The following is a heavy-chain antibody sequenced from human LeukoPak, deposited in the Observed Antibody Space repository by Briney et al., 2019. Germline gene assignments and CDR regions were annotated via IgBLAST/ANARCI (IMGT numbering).Heavy chain of an antibody. D-gene: IGHD3-22*01. CDR1: GGSISSSNW. CDR2: IYHSGST. V-gene: IGHV4-4*02. Sequence: SGTLSLTCAVSGGSISSSNWWSWVRQPPGKGLEWIGEIYHSGSTNYNPSLKSRVTISVDKSKNQFSLKLSSVTAADTAVYYCARREGLYDSSGYYQIPGYWGQGTLVTVSS. CDR3: ARREGLYDSSGYYQIPGY. J-gene: IGHJ4*02.